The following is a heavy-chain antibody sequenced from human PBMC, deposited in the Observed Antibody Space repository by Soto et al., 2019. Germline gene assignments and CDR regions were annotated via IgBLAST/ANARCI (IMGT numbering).Heavy chain of an antibody. CDR3: ARQGTGYSSGWSLYYYYYGMDV. Sequence: PSETLSLTCTVSGGSISSSSYYWGWIRQPPGKGLEWIGSIYYSGSTYYNPSLKSRVTISVDTSKNQFSLKLSSVTAADTAVYYCARQGTGYSSGWSLYYYYYGMDVWGQGTTVTVS. D-gene: IGHD6-19*01. J-gene: IGHJ6*02. CDR2: IYYSGST. CDR1: GGSISSSSYY. V-gene: IGHV4-39*01.